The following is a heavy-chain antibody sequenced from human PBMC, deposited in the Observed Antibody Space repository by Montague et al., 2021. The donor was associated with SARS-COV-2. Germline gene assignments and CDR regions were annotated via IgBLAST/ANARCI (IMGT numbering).Heavy chain of an antibody. V-gene: IGHV4-34*01. CDR1: GGSFSGYY. J-gene: IGHJ6*02. CDR2: ISHSGST. CDR3: ARFASRRLIIASYYGMDD. D-gene: IGHD6-25*01. Sequence: SETLSLTCAVYGGSFSGYYWSWIRQPPGKGLEWIGEISHSGSTNYNPSLKSRVTISIDTSKNQFSLKLSSVTAADTAVYYCARFASRRLIIASYYGMDDWGQGTTVTVSS.